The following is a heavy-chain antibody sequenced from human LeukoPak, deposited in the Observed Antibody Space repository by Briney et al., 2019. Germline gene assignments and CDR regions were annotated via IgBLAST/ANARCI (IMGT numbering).Heavy chain of an antibody. J-gene: IGHJ4*02. V-gene: IGHV3-30-3*01. CDR2: ISYDGSNK. Sequence: GGSLRLSCAASGFAFSTHNMNWVRQAPGKGLEWVAVISYDGSNKYYADSVKGRFTISRDNSKNTLYLQMNSLRAEDTAVYYCARDGSSCPFDYWGQGTLVTVSS. CDR3: ARDGSSCPFDY. D-gene: IGHD6-13*01. CDR1: GFAFSTHN.